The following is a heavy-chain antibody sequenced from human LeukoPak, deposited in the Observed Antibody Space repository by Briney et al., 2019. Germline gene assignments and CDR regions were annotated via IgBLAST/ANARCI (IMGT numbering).Heavy chain of an antibody. D-gene: IGHD6-19*01. V-gene: IGHV1-69*13. CDR3: ARGGYSSGWGDIYYFDY. CDR2: IIPIFGTA. J-gene: IGHJ4*02. CDR1: GYTFTSYG. Sequence: GASVKVSCKASGYTFTSYGISWVRQAPGQGLEWMGGIIPIFGTANYAQKFQGRVTITADESTSTAYMELSSLRSEDTAVYYCARGGYSSGWGDIYYFDYWGQGTLVTVSS.